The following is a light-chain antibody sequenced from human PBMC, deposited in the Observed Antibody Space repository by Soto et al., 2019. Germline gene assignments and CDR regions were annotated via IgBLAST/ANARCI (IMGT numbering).Light chain of an antibody. CDR3: LQHDSYPRT. Sequence: DIQMTQSPSSLFASVGDRVTITCRASQGIRNNLGWYQQRPGEAPTRLIYGASSLQRGVPSRFSGSGSGTEFTLTISSLRPEDSATYYCLQHDSYPRTFGQGTKLEIK. V-gene: IGKV1-17*01. J-gene: IGKJ1*01. CDR1: QGIRNN. CDR2: GAS.